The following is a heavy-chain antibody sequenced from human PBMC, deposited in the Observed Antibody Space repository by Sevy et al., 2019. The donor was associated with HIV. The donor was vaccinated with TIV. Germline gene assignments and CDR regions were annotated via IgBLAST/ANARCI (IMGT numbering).Heavy chain of an antibody. V-gene: IGHV1-46*01. D-gene: IGHD5-18*01. CDR3: AAGPEIALWSPPVGH. CDR1: GLTFTSYY. Sequence: ASVKVSCKASGLTFTSYYMHWVRQAPGQGLEWMGMMNPGCGGKSYAQKFQGSVTMTRDTSTSTVFMGLSSLRSEDTSVYYCAAGPEIALWSPPVGHWGQGTLVTVSS. CDR2: MNPGCGGK. J-gene: IGHJ4*02.